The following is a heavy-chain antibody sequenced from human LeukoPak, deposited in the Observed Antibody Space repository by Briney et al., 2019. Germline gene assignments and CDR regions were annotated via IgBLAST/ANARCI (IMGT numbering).Heavy chain of an antibody. Sequence: GRSLRLSCAASGFTFSSYVMHWVRQAPGKGLEWVAVISYDGSNKYYADSVKGRFTISRDNSKNTLYLQMNSLRAEDTAVYYCARDAGSRGMDVWGQGTTVTVSS. V-gene: IGHV3-30-3*01. CDR2: ISYDGSNK. J-gene: IGHJ6*02. CDR3: ARDAGSRGMDV. CDR1: GFTFSSYV.